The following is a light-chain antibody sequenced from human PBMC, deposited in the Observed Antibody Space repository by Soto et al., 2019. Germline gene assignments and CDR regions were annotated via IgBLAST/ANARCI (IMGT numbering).Light chain of an antibody. J-gene: IGKJ1*01. Sequence: IALTQSPLSLSVTPGEPASISCRSSQTLLHSNGYTYLNWYLQKPGQSPQLLIYLGSNRASGVPDRFSGSGSGTDFTLKINRVQAEDVGVYYCMQALRTQWTFGQGTKV. CDR2: LGS. V-gene: IGKV2-28*01. CDR3: MQALRTQWT. CDR1: QTLLHSNGYTY.